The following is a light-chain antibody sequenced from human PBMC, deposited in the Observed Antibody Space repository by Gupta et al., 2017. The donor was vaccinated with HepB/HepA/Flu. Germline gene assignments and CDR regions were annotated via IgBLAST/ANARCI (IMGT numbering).Light chain of an antibody. V-gene: IGLV3-1*01. CDR3: QAWDISTAYV. CDR2: HDT. Sequence: SYELTQPPSVSVSPGQTASITCSGDKLEDKYACWYQQRPGQSPVLVIYHDTKRPSGIPERFSGSNSGNTATLTISGTQAMDEADYYCQAWDISTAYVFGTGTKVTVL. CDR1: KLEDKY. J-gene: IGLJ1*01.